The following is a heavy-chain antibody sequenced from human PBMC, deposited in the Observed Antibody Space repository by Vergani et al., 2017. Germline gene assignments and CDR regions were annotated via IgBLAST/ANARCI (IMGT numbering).Heavy chain of an antibody. Sequence: QVQLQQWGAGLLKPSETLSLTCAVYGGSFSAYYWSWIRQPPGKGLEWIGEINHSGSTNYNPSLKSRVTISVDTSKNQFSLKLSSVTAADTAVYYCARRLLTGYTDFDYWGQGTLVTVSS. CDR3: ARRLLTGYTDFDY. V-gene: IGHV4-34*01. CDR1: GGSFSAYY. J-gene: IGHJ4*02. CDR2: INHSGST. D-gene: IGHD3-9*01.